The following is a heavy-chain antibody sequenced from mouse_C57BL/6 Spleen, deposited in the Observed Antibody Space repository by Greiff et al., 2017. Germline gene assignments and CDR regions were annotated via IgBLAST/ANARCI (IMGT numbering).Heavy chain of an antibody. Sequence: EVKLVESGGGLVQPKGSLKLSCAASGFTFNTYAMHWVRQAPGKGLEWVARIRSKSSNYATYYADSVKDRFTISRDDSQSMLYLQMNNLKTEDTAMYYCVRDGSSFSYWYFDVWGTGTTVTVSS. J-gene: IGHJ1*03. V-gene: IGHV10-3*01. CDR1: GFTFNTYA. D-gene: IGHD1-1*01. CDR2: IRSKSSNYAT. CDR3: VRDGSSFSYWYFDV.